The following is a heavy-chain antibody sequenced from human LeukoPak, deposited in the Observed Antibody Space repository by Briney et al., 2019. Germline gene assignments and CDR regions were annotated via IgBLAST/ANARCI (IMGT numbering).Heavy chain of an antibody. J-gene: IGHJ3*02. D-gene: IGHD3-22*01. CDR3: ARAKYDSSGYYYSGFDI. CDR1: GFTLRDYY. V-gene: IGHV3-11*04. Sequence: GGSLRLSCAASGFTLRDYYMSWVRQAPGQGLEWGSYITTRGSPIYYADSVKGRFTMSRDNAKKSLYLQMNSLRAEDTAVYYCARAKYDSSGYYYSGFDIWGQGTMVTVSS. CDR2: ITTRGSPI.